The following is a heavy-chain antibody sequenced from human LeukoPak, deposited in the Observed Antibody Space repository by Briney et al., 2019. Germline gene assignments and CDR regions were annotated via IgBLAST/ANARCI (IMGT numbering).Heavy chain of an antibody. V-gene: IGHV4-34*01. Sequence: SETLSLTCAVYGGSFSGYYWSWIRQPPGKGLEWIGEINHSGSTNYNPSLKSRVTISVDTSKNQFPLKLTSVTAADTAIYYCARGQKLRNFDWLLPTELDYWGQGTLVTVSS. CDR3: ARGQKLRNFDWLLPTELDY. CDR2: INHSGST. D-gene: IGHD3-9*01. J-gene: IGHJ4*02. CDR1: GGSFSGYY.